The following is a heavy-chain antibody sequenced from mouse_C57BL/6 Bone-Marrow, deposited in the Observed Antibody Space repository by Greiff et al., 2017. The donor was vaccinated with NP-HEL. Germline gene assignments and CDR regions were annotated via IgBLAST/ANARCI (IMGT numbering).Heavy chain of an antibody. Sequence: VESGEGLVKPGGSLKLSCAASGFTFSSYAMSWVRQTPEKRLEWVAYISSGGDYIYYADTVKGRFTISRDNARNTLYLQMSSLKSEDTAMYYCTRDGYYTWFAYWGQGTLVTVSA. D-gene: IGHD2-3*01. CDR1: GFTFSSYA. J-gene: IGHJ3*01. V-gene: IGHV5-9-1*02. CDR2: ISSGGDYI. CDR3: TRDGYYTWFAY.